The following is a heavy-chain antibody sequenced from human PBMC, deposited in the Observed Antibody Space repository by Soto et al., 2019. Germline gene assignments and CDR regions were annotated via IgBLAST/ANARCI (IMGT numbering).Heavy chain of an antibody. CDR1: GFTFSSYV. J-gene: IGHJ4*02. D-gene: IGHD2-15*01. CDR2: ISGSGASI. V-gene: IGHV3-23*01. CDR3: AKDGLGSCTGGTCYGSDY. Sequence: EVQLLESGGNLVQPGGSVRLSCAASGFTFSSYVMSWVRQAPGKGLEWVSTISGSGASIYDADSVKGRFTISRDNSKNTVYLQMNSLRAEDTALYYCAKDGLGSCTGGTCYGSDYWGQGTLVTVSS.